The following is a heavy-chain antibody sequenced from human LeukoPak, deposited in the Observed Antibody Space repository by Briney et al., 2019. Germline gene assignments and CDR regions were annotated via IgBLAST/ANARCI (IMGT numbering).Heavy chain of an antibody. Sequence: GGSLRLSCAASGFPFSSHALAWVRQAPGKGLEWVAVISYDANNKYYADSVKGRFTISRDNSKNTLYLQMNSLRAEDTAVYYCAKDRHPARTDGYYFDYWGQGTLVTVSS. J-gene: IGHJ4*02. D-gene: IGHD1-14*01. V-gene: IGHV3-30*18. CDR1: GFPFSSHA. CDR2: ISYDANNK. CDR3: AKDRHPARTDGYYFDY.